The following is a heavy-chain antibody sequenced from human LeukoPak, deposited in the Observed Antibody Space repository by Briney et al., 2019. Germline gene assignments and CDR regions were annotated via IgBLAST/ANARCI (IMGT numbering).Heavy chain of an antibody. J-gene: IGHJ4*02. CDR2: ISYDGSNK. CDR3: ASIVVVPAAIPDY. Sequence: GGSLRLSCAASGFTFSSYAMHWVRQAPGKGLEWVAVISYDGSNKYYADSVKGRFTISRDNAKNTLYLQMNSLRAEDTAVYYCASIVVVPAAIPDYWGQGTLVTVSS. V-gene: IGHV3-30-3*01. D-gene: IGHD2-2*01. CDR1: GFTFSSYA.